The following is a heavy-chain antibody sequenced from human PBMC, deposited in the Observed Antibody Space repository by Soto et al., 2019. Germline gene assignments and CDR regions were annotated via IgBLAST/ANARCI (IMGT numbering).Heavy chain of an antibody. Sequence: SVEDYLTASCSTYTRYYRHSLRKNPGQGLEGMGWINPNSGGTNYAQKVQGRVTMTRDTSISTAYMELSRLRSYDTAVYYYARELVPKAFDIWGKRTMFTLF. CDR1: CSTYTRYY. V-gene: IGHV1-2*02. CDR2: INPNSGGT. CDR3: ARELVPKAFDI. J-gene: IGHJ3*02. D-gene: IGHD3-10*01.